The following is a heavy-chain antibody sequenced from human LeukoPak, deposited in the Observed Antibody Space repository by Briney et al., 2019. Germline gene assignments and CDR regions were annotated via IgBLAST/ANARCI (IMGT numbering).Heavy chain of an antibody. Sequence: GGSLRLSCAASGFTFRSYGMHWVRQAPGKGLEWVSSISSSSSYIYYADSVKGRFTISRDNAKNSLYLQMNSLRAEDMAVYYCAGGYSYAPADYWDQGTLVTVSS. CDR3: AGGYSYAPADY. CDR1: GFTFRSYG. D-gene: IGHD5-18*01. CDR2: ISSSSSYI. J-gene: IGHJ4*02. V-gene: IGHV3-21*01.